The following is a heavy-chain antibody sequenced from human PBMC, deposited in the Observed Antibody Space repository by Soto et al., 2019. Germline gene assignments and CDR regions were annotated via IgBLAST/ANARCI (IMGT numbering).Heavy chain of an antibody. D-gene: IGHD5-18*01. CDR1: GGSISSGDYY. V-gene: IGHV4-30-4*01. J-gene: IGHJ6*02. Sequence: QVQLQESGPGRVKPSQTLSLTCTVSGGSISSGDYYWSWIRQPPGKGLEWIGYIYYSGSTYYNPSLKSRVTISVDTSKNQFSLKLSSVTAADTAVYYCAREDTAMGYYYGMDVWGQGTTVTVSS. CDR2: IYYSGST. CDR3: AREDTAMGYYYGMDV.